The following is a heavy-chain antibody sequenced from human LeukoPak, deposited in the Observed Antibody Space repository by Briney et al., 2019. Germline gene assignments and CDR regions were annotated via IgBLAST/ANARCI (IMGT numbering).Heavy chain of an antibody. Sequence: SGGSLRLSCAASGFTFRSQGMHWVRQAPGKGLEWVAVAYDDASNQYYADSVKGRFTVSKDNSKNTLYTQMNSLRAEDTAVYYCATGGRYYYDQWGQGTLVTVSS. CDR1: GFTFRSQG. V-gene: IGHV3-33*01. J-gene: IGHJ4*02. D-gene: IGHD3-22*01. CDR3: ATGGRYYYDQ. CDR2: AYDDASNQ.